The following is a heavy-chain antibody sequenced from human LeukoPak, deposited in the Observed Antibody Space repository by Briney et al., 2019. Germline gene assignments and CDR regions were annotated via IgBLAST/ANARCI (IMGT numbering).Heavy chain of an antibody. Sequence: SETLSLTCTVSGGSISSSSYYWGWIRQPPGKGLEWIGSIYHSGSTYYNPSLKSRVTISVDTSKNQFSLKLSSVTAADTAVYYCARDDGSYRYDYWGQGTLVTVSS. CDR1: GGSISSSSYY. CDR3: ARDDGSYRYDY. CDR2: IYHSGST. J-gene: IGHJ4*02. V-gene: IGHV4-39*07. D-gene: IGHD1-26*01.